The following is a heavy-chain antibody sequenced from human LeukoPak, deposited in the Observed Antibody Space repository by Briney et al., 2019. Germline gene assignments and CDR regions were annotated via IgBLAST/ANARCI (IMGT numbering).Heavy chain of an antibody. D-gene: IGHD6-19*01. V-gene: IGHV1-3*03. J-gene: IGHJ4*02. CDR2: INTGNGNT. CDR3: ERTVRYSSGPLTDLLPYYFDY. Sequence: ASVKVSCKASGYTFTSYAMHWVRQAPGQRLEWMGWINTGNGNTKYSQEFQGRVTITRDTSANTAYMELSSLRSEDMAVYYCERTVRYSSGPLTDLLPYYFDYWGQGTLVTVSS. CDR1: GYTFTSYA.